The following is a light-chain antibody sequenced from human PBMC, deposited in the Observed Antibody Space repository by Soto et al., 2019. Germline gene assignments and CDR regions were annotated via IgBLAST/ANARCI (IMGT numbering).Light chain of an antibody. CDR2: DVT. CDR3: CSYAGSYTF. J-gene: IGLJ1*01. Sequence: QSALTQSRSVSGSPGQSVTISCTGTSSDVGAYNYVSWYQQHPGKAPKLMIYDVTKRPSGVPDRFSGSKSGNTASLTISGLQAEDEADYYCCSYAGSYTFFGTGTKLTVL. V-gene: IGLV2-11*01. CDR1: SSDVGAYNY.